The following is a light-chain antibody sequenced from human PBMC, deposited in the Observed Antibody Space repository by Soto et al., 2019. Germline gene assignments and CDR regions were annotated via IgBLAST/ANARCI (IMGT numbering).Light chain of an antibody. CDR3: QQYHDWVT. Sequence: IVLTQSQATLSLSPWERATLFCRASQSVSSYLAWYQQKPGQAPRLLIYGASTRATGIPARFSGSGSGTEFTLTISYLRPEDSAVYFCQQYHDWVTFGGGTKVDIK. V-gene: IGKV3D-15*01. CDR2: GAS. J-gene: IGKJ4*01. CDR1: QSVSSY.